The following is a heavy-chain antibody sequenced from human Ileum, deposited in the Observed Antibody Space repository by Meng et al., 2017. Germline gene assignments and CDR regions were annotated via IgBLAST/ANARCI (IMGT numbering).Heavy chain of an antibody. CDR1: GVTFSSYT. CDR3: ARSSLGWPFLPFDY. Sequence: QVQLVQSGAEVKKPGSSVKVSCKASGVTFSSYTISWVRQAPGQGLKWMGRIIPILGIANYAQKFQGRVTITADKSTSTAYMELSSLRSEDTAVYYCARSSLGWPFLPFDYWGQGTLVTVSS. D-gene: IGHD3-3*01. CDR2: IIPILGIA. J-gene: IGHJ4*02. V-gene: IGHV1-69*02.